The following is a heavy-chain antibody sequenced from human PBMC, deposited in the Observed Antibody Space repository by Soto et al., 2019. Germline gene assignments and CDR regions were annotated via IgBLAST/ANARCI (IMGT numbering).Heavy chain of an antibody. CDR3: ARSEMGYRNGYYYFGMDV. V-gene: IGHV3-30-3*01. CDR1: GFTFNYYA. D-gene: IGHD5-18*01. J-gene: IGHJ6*02. CDR2: ISNDGGNK. Sequence: QVQLVESGGGVVQPGRSLRLSCAASGFTFNYYAMHWVRQAPGTGLEWVAVISNDGGNKYYADSVQGRFTISRDNSKNTLDLQMHSLRAEDTAVYYCARSEMGYRNGYYYFGMDVWGQGTTVTVSS.